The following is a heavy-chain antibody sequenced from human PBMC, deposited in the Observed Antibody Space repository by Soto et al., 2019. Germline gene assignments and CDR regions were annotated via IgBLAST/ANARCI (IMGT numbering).Heavy chain of an antibody. V-gene: IGHV4-59*01. D-gene: IGHD3-22*01. CDR3: ARDDYDSSGYCSKDAFDI. Sequence: SETLSLTCTVSGGSISSYYWSWIRQPPGKGLEWIGYIYYSGRTNYNPSLKSRVTISVDTSKNQFSLKLSSVTAADTAVYYCARDDYDSSGYCSKDAFDIWGQGTMVTVSS. CDR1: GGSISSYY. CDR2: IYYSGRT. J-gene: IGHJ3*02.